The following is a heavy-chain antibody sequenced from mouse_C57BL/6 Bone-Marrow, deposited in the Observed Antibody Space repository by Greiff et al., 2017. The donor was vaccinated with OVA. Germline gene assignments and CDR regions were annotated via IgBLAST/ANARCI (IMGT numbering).Heavy chain of an antibody. CDR2: ISDGGSYT. V-gene: IGHV5-4*01. Sequence: EVHLVESGGGLVKPGGSLKLSCAASGFTFSSYAMSWVRQTPEKRLEWVATISDGGSYTYYPDNVKGRFTISRDNAKNNLYLQMSHLKSEDTAMYYCARQLRLLWFAYWGQGTLVTVSA. D-gene: IGHD3-2*02. CDR3: ARQLRLLWFAY. CDR1: GFTFSSYA. J-gene: IGHJ3*01.